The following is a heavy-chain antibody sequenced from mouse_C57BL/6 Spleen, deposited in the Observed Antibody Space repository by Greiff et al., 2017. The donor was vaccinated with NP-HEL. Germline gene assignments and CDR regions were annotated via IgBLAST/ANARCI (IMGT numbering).Heavy chain of an antibody. V-gene: IGHV5-4*01. Sequence: EVNLVESGGGLVKPGGSLKLSCAASGFTFSSYAMSWVRQTPEKRLEWVATISDGGSYTYYPDNVKGRFTISRDNAKNNLYLQMSHLKSEDTAMYYCARDLDYYGSSPYYAMDYWGQGTSVTVSS. D-gene: IGHD1-1*01. CDR2: ISDGGSYT. CDR3: ARDLDYYGSSPYYAMDY. J-gene: IGHJ4*01. CDR1: GFTFSSYA.